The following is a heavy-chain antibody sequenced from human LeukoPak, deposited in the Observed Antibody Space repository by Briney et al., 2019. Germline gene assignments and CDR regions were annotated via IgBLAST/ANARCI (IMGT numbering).Heavy chain of an antibody. Sequence: ASVKVSCKASGYTFTAYYLHWVRQAPGQGLEWTGWIHPNSGGTNYAQNFQGRVSMTTDTSISTVYMELSRLRSDDTAVYYCARDYYGSGTYYKDYWGQGTLVTVSS. D-gene: IGHD3-10*01. V-gene: IGHV1-2*02. CDR1: GYTFTAYY. CDR3: ARDYYGSGTYYKDY. J-gene: IGHJ4*02. CDR2: IHPNSGGT.